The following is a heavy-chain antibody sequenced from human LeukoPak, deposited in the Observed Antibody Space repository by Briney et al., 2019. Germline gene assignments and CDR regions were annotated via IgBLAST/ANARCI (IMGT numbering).Heavy chain of an antibody. D-gene: IGHD2-2*01. J-gene: IGHJ5*02. CDR1: GGSISSYY. CDR3: ARASVRCYSTSCYAGWFDP. Sequence: SETLSLTCTVSGGSISSYYWSWIRQPPGKGLEWIGNIYYSGSTNYNPSLKSRVTISVDTSKNQFSLKLSSVTAADTAVYYCARASVRCYSTSCYAGWFDPWGQGTLVTVSS. V-gene: IGHV4-59*01. CDR2: IYYSGST.